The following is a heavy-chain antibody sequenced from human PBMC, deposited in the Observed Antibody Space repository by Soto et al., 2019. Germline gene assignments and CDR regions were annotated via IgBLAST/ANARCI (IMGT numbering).Heavy chain of an antibody. CDR1: GGTFSSYT. D-gene: IGHD2-15*01. CDR3: ARETKGYCSGGSCYSGDY. CDR2: IIPILGIA. J-gene: IGHJ4*02. Sequence: QVQLVQSGAEVKKPGSSVKVSCKASGGTFSSYTISWVRQAPGQGLEWMGRIIPILGIANYAQKFQGRVTITADKSTXTXYMELSSLRSEDTAVYYCARETKGYCSGGSCYSGDYWGQGTLVTVSS. V-gene: IGHV1-69*08.